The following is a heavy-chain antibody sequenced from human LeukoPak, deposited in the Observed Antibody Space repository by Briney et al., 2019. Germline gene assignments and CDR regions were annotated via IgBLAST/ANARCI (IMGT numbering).Heavy chain of an antibody. CDR1: GGSISSGGYY. Sequence: SETLSLTCTVSGGSISSGGYYWSWIRQHPGRGVEWIGYIYYSGSTYYNPSIKSRLTISIDTSKNQFSLRLSSVTAADTPVYYCARDLGRYCSSTTCPRWFDPCGQGTLVTVSS. V-gene: IGHV4-31*03. D-gene: IGHD2-2*01. CDR2: IYYSGST. CDR3: ARDLGRYCSSTTCPRWFDP. J-gene: IGHJ5*02.